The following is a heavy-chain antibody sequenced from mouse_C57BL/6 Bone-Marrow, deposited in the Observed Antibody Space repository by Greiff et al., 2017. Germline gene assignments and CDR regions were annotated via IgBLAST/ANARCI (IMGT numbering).Heavy chain of an antibody. J-gene: IGHJ2*01. D-gene: IGHD1-1*01. Sequence: VQLQQSGAELVRPGASVTLSCKASGYTFTDYEMHWVKQTPVHGLEWIGAIDPETGGTAYNQKFKGKAILTADKSSSTAYMELRSLTSEDSAVYYCTRRITTVVAPFDYWGQGTTLPVSS. CDR1: GYTFTDYE. CDR3: TRRITTVVAPFDY. CDR2: IDPETGGT. V-gene: IGHV1-15*01.